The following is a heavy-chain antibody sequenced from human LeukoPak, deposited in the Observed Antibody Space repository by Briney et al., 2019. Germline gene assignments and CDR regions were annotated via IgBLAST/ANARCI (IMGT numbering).Heavy chain of an antibody. J-gene: IGHJ4*02. V-gene: IGHV4-59*11. D-gene: IGHD5-18*01. CDR2: IYNSWNT. Sequence: SETLSLTCIVSSGSTNNHYWSWIRQPPGKGLEWIGYIYNSWNTNYNPSLQSRVTISMDASRKQFSLNLTSVTAADTAVYYCARDQIGYGLDYWGQGTLVTVSS. CDR3: ARDQIGYGLDY. CDR1: SGSTNNHY.